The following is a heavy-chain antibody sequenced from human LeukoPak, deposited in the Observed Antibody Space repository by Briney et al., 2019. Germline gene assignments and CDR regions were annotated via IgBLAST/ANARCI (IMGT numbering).Heavy chain of an antibody. D-gene: IGHD2-8*01. CDR1: GYTFTSYY. CDR3: ARSGAQWSDPYYFDY. V-gene: IGHV1-46*01. Sequence: ASVKVSCKASGYTFTSYYMHWVRQAPGQGLEWMGIINPSGGSTSYAQKFQGRVTMTRDTSTSTVYMELSSLRSEDTAVYYCARSGAQWSDPYYFDYWGQGTLVTVSS. J-gene: IGHJ4*02. CDR2: INPSGGST.